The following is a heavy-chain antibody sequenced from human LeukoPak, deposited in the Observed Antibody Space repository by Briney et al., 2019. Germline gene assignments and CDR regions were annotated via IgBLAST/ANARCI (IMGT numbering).Heavy chain of an antibody. D-gene: IGHD6-13*01. CDR3: AKEGSSWYY. CDR1: GFTFSSYG. CDR2: IWYDGSNK. Sequence: PGRSLRLSCAASGFTFSSYGMHWVRQAPGKGLEWVAVIWYDGSNKYYADSVKGRFTISRDNSKNTLYLQMNSLRAEDTAVYYCAKEGSSWYYWGQGTLVTVSS. J-gene: IGHJ4*02. V-gene: IGHV3-33*06.